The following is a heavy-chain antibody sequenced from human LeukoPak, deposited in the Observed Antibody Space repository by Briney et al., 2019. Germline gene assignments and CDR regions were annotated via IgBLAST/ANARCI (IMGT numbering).Heavy chain of an antibody. CDR1: GFNFRTYS. CDR2: ISSTKTYI. CDR3: ARGGYESTVAYTFDH. V-gene: IGHV3-21*01. J-gene: IGHJ4*02. D-gene: IGHD6-19*01. Sequence: RRSLRLSCVASGFNFRTYSMNSARQAPGEGLEWVASISSTKTYIYYADSLKGRFTISRDNAKNSLYLQMYSLRPEDTAVYYCARGGYESTVAYTFDHCGQGTRVTVSS.